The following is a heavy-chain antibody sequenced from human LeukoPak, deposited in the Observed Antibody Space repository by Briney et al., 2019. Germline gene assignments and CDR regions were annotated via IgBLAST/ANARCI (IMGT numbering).Heavy chain of an antibody. V-gene: IGHV3-33*06. CDR3: AKPSAYADSLPFDY. D-gene: IGHD4-17*01. Sequence: PGGSLRLSCAASGFTFSNYGIHGVRQAPGKGLQWVALIYYDGSNDYYGDSLKGRFTISRDNSKNTVYLQMNILRAEDTAVYYCAKPSAYADSLPFDYWGQGTLVTVSS. J-gene: IGHJ4*02. CDR2: IYYDGSND. CDR1: GFTFSNYG.